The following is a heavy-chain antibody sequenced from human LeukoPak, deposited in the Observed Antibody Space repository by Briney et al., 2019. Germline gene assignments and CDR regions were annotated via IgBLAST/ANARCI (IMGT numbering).Heavy chain of an antibody. CDR1: GGSFSGYY. D-gene: IGHD2-15*01. V-gene: IGHV4-34*01. J-gene: IGHJ4*02. Sequence: PETLSLTCAVYGGSFSGYYWSWIRQPPGKGLEWIGEINHSGSTNYNPSLKNRVTISVDTSKNQFSLKLSSVTAADTAVYYCARVNPDGWFFDYWGQGTLVTVSS. CDR3: ARVNPDGWFFDY. CDR2: INHSGST.